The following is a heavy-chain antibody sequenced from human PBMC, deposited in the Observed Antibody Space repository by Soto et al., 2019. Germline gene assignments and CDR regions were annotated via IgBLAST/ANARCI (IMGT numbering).Heavy chain of an antibody. J-gene: IGHJ4*02. V-gene: IGHV4-59*08. CDR1: GGSSSRYY. Sequence: SETLSLTCTVSGGSSSRYYLCWIRQPPGKGLEWIGYIYYSGSTNYNPSLKSRVTISVDTSKNQFSLKLSSVTAADTAVYYCARSSYCSGGSCYSAGVYWGQGTLVTVSS. CDR2: IYYSGST. CDR3: ARSSYCSGGSCYSAGVY. D-gene: IGHD2-15*01.